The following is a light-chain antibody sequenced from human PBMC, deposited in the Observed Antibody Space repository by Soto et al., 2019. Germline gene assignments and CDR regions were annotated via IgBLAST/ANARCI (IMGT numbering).Light chain of an antibody. Sequence: SSELTQPPPVSVAPGKTARITCGGNNIGSKSVHWYQQKPGQAPVLVIYYDSDRPSGIPERFSGSNSGNTATLTISRVEAGDEADYYCQVWDSSSDHVVFGGGTKLTVL. CDR3: QVWDSSSDHVV. V-gene: IGLV3-21*04. CDR2: YDS. CDR1: NIGSKS. J-gene: IGLJ2*01.